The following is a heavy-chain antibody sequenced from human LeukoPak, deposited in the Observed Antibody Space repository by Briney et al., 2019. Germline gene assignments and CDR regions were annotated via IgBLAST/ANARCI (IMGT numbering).Heavy chain of an antibody. Sequence: PSETLSLTCTVSGGSISSYYWSWIRQPPGKGLEWIGYIYYGGSTNYNPSLKSRVTISVDTSKNQFSLKLSSVTAADTAVYYCARDHSGYDPYFDYWGQGTLVTVSS. CDR2: IYYGGST. CDR3: ARDHSGYDPYFDY. D-gene: IGHD5-12*01. J-gene: IGHJ4*02. CDR1: GGSISSYY. V-gene: IGHV4-59*01.